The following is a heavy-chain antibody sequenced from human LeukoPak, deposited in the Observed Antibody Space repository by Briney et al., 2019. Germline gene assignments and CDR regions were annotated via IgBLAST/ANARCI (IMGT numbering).Heavy chain of an antibody. J-gene: IGHJ6*03. CDR3: ARDGEIIADYYYYYYMDV. CDR1: GYTFTSYY. CDR2: INPSGGST. Sequence: ASVKVSCKASGYTFTSYYMHWVRQAPGQGLEWMGIINPSGGSTSYAQKFQGRVTMTRDMSTSTVYMELSSLRSVDTAVYYCARDGEIIADYYYYYYMDVWGKGTTVTVSS. V-gene: IGHV1-46*01. D-gene: IGHD6-13*01.